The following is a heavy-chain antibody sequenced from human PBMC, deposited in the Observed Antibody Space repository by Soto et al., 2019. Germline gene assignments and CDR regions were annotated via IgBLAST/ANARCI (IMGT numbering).Heavy chain of an antibody. V-gene: IGHV5-10-1*01. CDR3: ARQVYDCDTGPNFHYGIDS. J-gene: IGHJ4*02. D-gene: IGHD3-22*01. CDR1: GYSFAGYW. Sequence: GESLKISCKGSGYSFAGYWITWVRQKPGKGLEWMGRIDPSDSQTYYSPSFRGHVTISATKSITTAFLQWSSLRASDTAMYYCARQVYDCDTGPNFHYGIDSWGQGTPVTVSS. CDR2: IDPSDSQT.